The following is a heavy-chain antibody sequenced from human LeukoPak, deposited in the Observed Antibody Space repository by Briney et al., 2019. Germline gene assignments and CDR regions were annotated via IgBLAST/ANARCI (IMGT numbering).Heavy chain of an antibody. J-gene: IGHJ4*02. Sequence: GGSLRLSCAASGFTFSSYSMNWVRQAPGKGLEWVSSISSSSSYIYYADSVKGRFTISRDNAKNSLYLQVNSLRAEDTAVYYCARLANVPGYCSGGSCYSGDYWGQGTLVTVSS. D-gene: IGHD2-15*01. CDR1: GFTFSSYS. CDR2: ISSSSSYI. CDR3: ARLANVPGYCSGGSCYSGDY. V-gene: IGHV3-21*01.